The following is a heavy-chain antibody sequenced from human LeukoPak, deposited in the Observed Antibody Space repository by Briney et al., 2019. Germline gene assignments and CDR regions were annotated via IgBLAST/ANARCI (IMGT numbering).Heavy chain of an antibody. CDR2: INWNGGST. V-gene: IGHV3-20*04. Sequence: GGSLRLSCAASGFTFDDYGMSWVRQAPGKGLEWVSGINWNGGSTGYADSVKGRFTISRDNAKNSLYLQMNSLRAEDTALYYCARTHYPPAAISAGFDYWGQRTLVTVSS. D-gene: IGHD2-2*02. J-gene: IGHJ4*02. CDR3: ARTHYPPAAISAGFDY. CDR1: GFTFDDYG.